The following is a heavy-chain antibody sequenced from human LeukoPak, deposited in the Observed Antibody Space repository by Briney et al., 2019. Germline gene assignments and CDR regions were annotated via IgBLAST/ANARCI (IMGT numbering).Heavy chain of an antibody. CDR1: GNTFTDYY. J-gene: IGHJ4*02. D-gene: IGHD1-26*01. V-gene: IGHV1-2*02. CDR2: INPNSGGT. CDR3: ARVRGSFRALDY. Sequence: ASVKVSCKTSGNTFTDYYMHWVRQAPGQGLEWMGWINPNSGGTNYAQKFQGRVTMTRDTSISTAYMELSRLRSDDTAVYYCARVRGSFRALDYWGQETLVTVSS.